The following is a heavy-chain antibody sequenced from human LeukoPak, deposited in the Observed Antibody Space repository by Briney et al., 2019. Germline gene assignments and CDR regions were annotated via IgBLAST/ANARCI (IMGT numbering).Heavy chain of an antibody. CDR2: FFYSGST. D-gene: IGHD1-1*01. V-gene: IGHV4-31*03. Sequence: SQTLSLTCTVSGASISSGGYFWGWIRQHPWKGLEWMGYFFYSGSTYYNPSLKSRVTISVDTSKNQISLKLSSVTAADTAVYYCARAPGSAYNAYYFDYWGQGTLITVSS. CDR1: GASISSGGYF. J-gene: IGHJ4*02. CDR3: ARAPGSAYNAYYFDY.